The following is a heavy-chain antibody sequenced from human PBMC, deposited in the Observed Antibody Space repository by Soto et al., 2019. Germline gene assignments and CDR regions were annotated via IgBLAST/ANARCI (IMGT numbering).Heavy chain of an antibody. D-gene: IGHD6-19*01. CDR2: ISYDGSNK. V-gene: IGHV3-30*18. CDR1: GFTFSSYG. CDR3: AKAREHNSGWSKFDY. Sequence: VGSLRLSCAASGFTFSSYGMHWVRQAPGKGLEWVAVISYDGSNKYYADSVKGRFTISRDNSKNTLYLQMNSLRAEDTAVYYCAKAREHNSGWSKFDYWGQGTLVTVSS. J-gene: IGHJ4*02.